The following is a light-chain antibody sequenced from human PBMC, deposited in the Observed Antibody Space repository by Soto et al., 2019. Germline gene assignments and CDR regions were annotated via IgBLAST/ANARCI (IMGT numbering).Light chain of an antibody. CDR1: QSVSSN. Sequence: EIVMTQSPVTLSVSSGARAPLSCRASQSVSSNLAWYQQKPGQAPSLLIYGAFTRATGIPARFSGTGSGTEFTLTISSLQSEDFALYYCQQYNDWPLTFGQGTKVDIK. J-gene: IGKJ1*01. CDR2: GAF. CDR3: QQYNDWPLT. V-gene: IGKV3-15*01.